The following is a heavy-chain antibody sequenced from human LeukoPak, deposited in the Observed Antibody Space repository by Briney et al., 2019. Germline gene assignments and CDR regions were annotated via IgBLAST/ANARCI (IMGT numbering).Heavy chain of an antibody. Sequence: GGSLRLSCAASGFTVSSNYMSWVRQAPGKGLEWVSVIYSGGSTYYADSVKGRFTISRDNSKNTLYLQMNSLRAEDTAVYYCAKDLYSYGLDYWGQGTLVTVSS. CDR1: GFTVSSNY. D-gene: IGHD5-18*01. V-gene: IGHV3-66*01. CDR3: AKDLYSYGLDY. CDR2: IYSGGST. J-gene: IGHJ4*02.